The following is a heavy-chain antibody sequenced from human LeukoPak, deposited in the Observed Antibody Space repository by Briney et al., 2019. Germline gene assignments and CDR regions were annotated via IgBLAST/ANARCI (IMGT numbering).Heavy chain of an antibody. D-gene: IGHD3-10*01. CDR3: ARSYGSGSYYKGPRGYYYYMDV. V-gene: IGHV1-2*02. CDR1: GYTFTGYY. Sequence: ASVKVSCKASGYTFTGYYMHWVRQAPGQGLEWMGWINPNSGGTNYAQKFQGRVTMTRDTSISTAYMELSRLRSDDTAVYYCARSYGSGSYYKGPRGYYYYMDVWGKGTTVTVSS. J-gene: IGHJ6*03. CDR2: INPNSGGT.